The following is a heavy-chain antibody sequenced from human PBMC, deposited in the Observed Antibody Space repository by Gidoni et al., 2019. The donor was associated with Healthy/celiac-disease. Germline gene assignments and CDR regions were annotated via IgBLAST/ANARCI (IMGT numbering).Heavy chain of an antibody. Sequence: EVQLLESGGGLVQPGGSLRLSCAASGFTFSSYAMSWVRQAPGKGLEWVSAISGRGGSTYYADSVKGRFTISRDNSKNTLYLQMNSLRAEDTAVYYCAKASLKRHIVVVVAATPDYFDYWGQGTLVTVSS. D-gene: IGHD2-15*01. J-gene: IGHJ4*02. CDR1: GFTFSSYA. CDR3: AKASLKRHIVVVVAATPDYFDY. CDR2: ISGRGGST. V-gene: IGHV3-23*01.